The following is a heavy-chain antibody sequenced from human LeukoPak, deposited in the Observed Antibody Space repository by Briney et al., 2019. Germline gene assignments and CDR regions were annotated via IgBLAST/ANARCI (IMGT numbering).Heavy chain of an antibody. J-gene: IGHJ1*01. D-gene: IGHD6-19*01. CDR2: FDPEDGRP. V-gene: IGHV1-24*01. CDR3: AAGYSSGWFAEYFHS. Sequence: GASVKVSCNVSGYSLTDLSMHWVRQAPGNGLEWMGGFDPEDGRPVYAQKFQGRVTLTEDTSTETAYMELSSLRSEDTAVYFCAAGYSSGWFAEYFHSWGQGTLVTASS. CDR1: GYSLTDLS.